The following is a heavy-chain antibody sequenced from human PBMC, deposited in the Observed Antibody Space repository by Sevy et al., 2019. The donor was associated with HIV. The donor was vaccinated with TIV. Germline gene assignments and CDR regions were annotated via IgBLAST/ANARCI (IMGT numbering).Heavy chain of an antibody. V-gene: IGHV1-69*13. CDR1: GGTFSSYA. Sequence: ASVKVSCKASGGTFSSYAISWVRQAPGQGLEWMGGIIPIFGTANYAQKFQGRVTITADESTSTAYMELSSLRSEDTAEYYCARGSVDIVVVVAATDYYYGMDVWGQGTTVTVSS. CDR3: ARGSVDIVVVVAATDYYYGMDV. D-gene: IGHD2-15*01. CDR2: IIPIFGTA. J-gene: IGHJ6*02.